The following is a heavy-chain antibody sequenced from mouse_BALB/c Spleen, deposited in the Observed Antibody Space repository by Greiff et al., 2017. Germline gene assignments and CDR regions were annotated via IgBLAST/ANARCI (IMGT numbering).Heavy chain of an antibody. J-gene: IGHJ4*01. CDR1: GFTFSDYY. V-gene: IGHV5-4*02. CDR3: ARAYYDYDGDAMDY. Sequence: EVQGVESGGGLVKPGGSLKLSCAASGFTFSDYYMYWVRQTPEKRLEWVATISDGGSYTYYPDSVKGRFTISRDNAKNNLYLQMSSLKSEDTAMYYCARAYYDYDGDAMDYWGQGTSVTVSS. D-gene: IGHD2-4*01. CDR2: ISDGGSYT.